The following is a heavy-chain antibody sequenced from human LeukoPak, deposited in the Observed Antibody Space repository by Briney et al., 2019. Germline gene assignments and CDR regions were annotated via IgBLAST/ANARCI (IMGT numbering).Heavy chain of an antibody. Sequence: PGGSLRLSCAASGFSVNNYGLHWVRQAPGRGLEWVSLAWYDGTKKYYADSVKGRFSISRDNSKNTLYLQMNSLRAEDTAVYYCARDPCGGDCPLDYWGQGALVTVSS. CDR2: AWYDGTKK. CDR1: GFSVNNYG. CDR3: ARDPCGGDCPLDY. J-gene: IGHJ4*02. D-gene: IGHD2-21*02. V-gene: IGHV3-33*01.